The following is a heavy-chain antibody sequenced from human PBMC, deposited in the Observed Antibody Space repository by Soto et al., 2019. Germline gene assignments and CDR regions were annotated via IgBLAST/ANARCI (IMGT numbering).Heavy chain of an antibody. D-gene: IGHD5-12*01. J-gene: IGHJ6*02. V-gene: IGHV1-18*01. Sequence: ASVKVSCKSSGYTFTSYGISCVRQAPGQGLEWMGWISAYNGNTNYAQKLQGRVTMTTDTSTSTAYMELRSLRSDDTAVYYCARDIIVAGPYYYGMDVWGQGTTVTVSS. CDR1: GYTFTSYG. CDR3: ARDIIVAGPYYYGMDV. CDR2: ISAYNGNT.